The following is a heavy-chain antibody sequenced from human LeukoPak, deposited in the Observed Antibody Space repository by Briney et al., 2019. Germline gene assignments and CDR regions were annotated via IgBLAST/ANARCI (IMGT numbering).Heavy chain of an antibody. Sequence: GASVKVSCKASGYTFNTRGISWVRQAPGQGLEWMGWISTYNGKTNYAQDFQGRVTMTTDTSTSTAYMELRSLTSDDTAVYYCARGALISVFGVVITNYFDPWGQGTLVTVSS. CDR3: ARGALISVFGVVITNYFDP. V-gene: IGHV1-18*01. CDR2: ISTYNGKT. J-gene: IGHJ5*02. CDR1: GYTFNTRG. D-gene: IGHD3-3*01.